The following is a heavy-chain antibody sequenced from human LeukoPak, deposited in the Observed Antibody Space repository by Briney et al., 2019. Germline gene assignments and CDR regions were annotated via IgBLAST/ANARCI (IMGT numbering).Heavy chain of an antibody. Sequence: SETLSLTCTVSGGSISSYYWSWIRQPPRKGLEWIGYIYYSGSTNYNPSLKSRVTISVDTCKNQFSLKLSSVTAADTAVYYCTRGPLDSSSWYYYYYMDVWGKGTTVTVSS. V-gene: IGHV4-59*01. J-gene: IGHJ6*03. D-gene: IGHD6-13*01. CDR1: GGSISSYY. CDR3: TRGPLDSSSWYYYYYMDV. CDR2: IYYSGST.